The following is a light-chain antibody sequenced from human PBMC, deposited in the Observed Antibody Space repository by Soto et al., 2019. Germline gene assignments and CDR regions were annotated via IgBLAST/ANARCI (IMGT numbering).Light chain of an antibody. J-gene: IGLJ2*01. CDR2: EVS. CDR3: SSYAGSTTV. CDR1: SSDVGGYNY. V-gene: IGLV2-8*01. Sequence: QSVLTQPPSASGSPGQSVTISCTGTSSDVGGYNYVSWYQQHPGKAPNLMIYEVSKRPSGVPDRFSGSKSGNTASLTVSGLQAEDEADYYCSSYAGSTTVFGGGTKLTVL.